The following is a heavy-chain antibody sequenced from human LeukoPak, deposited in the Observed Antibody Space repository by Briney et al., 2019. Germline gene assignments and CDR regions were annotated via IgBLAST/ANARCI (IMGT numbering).Heavy chain of an antibody. J-gene: IGHJ4*02. D-gene: IGHD2-15*01. CDR2: INPNSGGP. V-gene: IGHV1-2*02. Sequence: ASVKVSCKASGYTYTGYYMHWVRQAPGQGLEWMGWINPNSGGPNNAQKFQGRVTMTRETYISTAYMELSRLRSDDTAVYYCARGDSYSIVVVVAAQLGRYWGQGTLVTVSS. CDR3: ARGDSYSIVVVVAAQLGRY. CDR1: GYTYTGYY.